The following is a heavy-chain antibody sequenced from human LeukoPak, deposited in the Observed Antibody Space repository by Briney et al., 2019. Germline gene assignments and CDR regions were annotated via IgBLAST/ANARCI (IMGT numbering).Heavy chain of an antibody. CDR3: ARMGIEMRYYDFWSGYYDY. CDR2: ISSTGGYL. J-gene: IGHJ4*02. Sequence: GGSLRLSCVGSGFDFSDYGMNWVRQAPGKGLEFVSSISSTGGYLYHAESVKGRFTMSRDNAENSVYLQMNSLRAEDTAVYYCARMGIEMRYYDFWSGYYDYWGQGTLVTVSS. D-gene: IGHD3-3*01. V-gene: IGHV3-21*01. CDR1: GFDFSDYG.